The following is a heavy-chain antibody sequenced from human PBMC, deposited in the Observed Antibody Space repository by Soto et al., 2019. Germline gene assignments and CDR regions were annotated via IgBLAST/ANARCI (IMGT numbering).Heavy chain of an antibody. D-gene: IGHD6-6*01. CDR2: ISYDGSNK. J-gene: IGHJ6*02. CDR3: ARSGYSSSSGYYYYGMDV. CDR1: GFTFSSYA. Sequence: QVQLVESGGGVVQPGRSLRLSCAASGFTFSSYAMHWVRQAPGKGLEWVAVISYDGSNKYYADSVKGRFTISRDNSKNSLYLQMNSLGAEDTAVYYCARSGYSSSSGYYYYGMDVWGQGTTVTVSS. V-gene: IGHV3-30-3*01.